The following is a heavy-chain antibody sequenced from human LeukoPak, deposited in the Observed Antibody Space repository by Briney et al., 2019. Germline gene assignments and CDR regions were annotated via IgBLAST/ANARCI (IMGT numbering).Heavy chain of an antibody. J-gene: IGHJ6*02. V-gene: IGHV4-34*01. Sequence: PSETLSLTCAVYGGSFSGYYWSWIRQPPGKGLEWIGEINHSGSTNYNPSLKSRVTISVDTSKNQFSLKLSSVTAADTAVYYCARGRYSSGLDYGMDVWGQGTTVTVSS. CDR1: GGSFSGYY. D-gene: IGHD3-10*01. CDR3: ARGRYSSGLDYGMDV. CDR2: INHSGST.